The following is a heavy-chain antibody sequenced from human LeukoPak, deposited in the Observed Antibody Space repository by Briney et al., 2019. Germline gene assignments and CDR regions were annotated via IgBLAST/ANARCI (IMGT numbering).Heavy chain of an antibody. J-gene: IGHJ4*02. Sequence: PSETLSLTCTVSGGSIRTRDFYWGWIRQPPGRGLEWIGAIYYSGSAYYNPSLKSRVAMSIDTSNNQFSLKLSSVTAADTAVYYCARPLYDYVWGSYRYTGYFDYWGQGTLVTVSS. CDR3: ARPLYDYVWGSYRYTGYFDY. V-gene: IGHV4-39*01. D-gene: IGHD3-16*02. CDR2: IYYSGSA. CDR1: GGSIRTRDFY.